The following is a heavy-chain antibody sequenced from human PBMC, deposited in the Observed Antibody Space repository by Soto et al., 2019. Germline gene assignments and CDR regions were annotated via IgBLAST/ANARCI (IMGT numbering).Heavy chain of an antibody. D-gene: IGHD4-17*01. J-gene: IGHJ6*02. CDR3: ARDPPFSGILRGTPLMDV. V-gene: IGHV1-18*04. Sequence: QVQLVQSEAEVRKPGASVKVSCKASGYSFTTHGISWVRRAPGHGLEWMGWISAYNGDTNNVQRFQGRLTMTTDTTTSTAYMELRSLTSDDTAVYYCARDPPFSGILRGTPLMDVWGQGTTVTVSS. CDR2: ISAYNGDT. CDR1: GYSFTTHG.